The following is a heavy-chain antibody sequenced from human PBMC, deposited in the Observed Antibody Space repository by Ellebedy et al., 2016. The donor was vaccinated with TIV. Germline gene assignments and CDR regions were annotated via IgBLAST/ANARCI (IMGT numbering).Heavy chain of an antibody. J-gene: IGHJ4*02. V-gene: IGHV1-18*04. Sequence: GESLKISCKGSGYTFTSYSISWVRQAPGQGLEWMGWISAYNGNTNYAQKLQGRVTMTTDTSTSTAYIELRSLRSDDTAVYYCARGPRDSSSWLDYWGQGTLVTVSS. D-gene: IGHD6-13*01. CDR3: ARGPRDSSSWLDY. CDR1: GYTFTSYS. CDR2: ISAYNGNT.